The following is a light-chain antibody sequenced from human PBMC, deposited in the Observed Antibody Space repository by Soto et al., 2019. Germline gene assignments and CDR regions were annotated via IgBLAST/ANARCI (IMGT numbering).Light chain of an antibody. CDR1: QSVSSSY. CDR2: GAS. J-gene: IGKJ3*01. CDR3: QQDGSSPLFT. V-gene: IGKV3-20*01. Sequence: EIVLTQSPGTLSLSPGARATLSCRASQSVSSSYLAWYQQKPGQAPRLLIYGASSRATGIPDRFSGSGSGTDFNLTISRLEPEDFAVYYCQQDGSSPLFTFGPGTKVYIK.